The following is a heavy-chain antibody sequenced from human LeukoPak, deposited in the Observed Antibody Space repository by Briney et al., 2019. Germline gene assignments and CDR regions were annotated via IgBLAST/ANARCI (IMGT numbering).Heavy chain of an antibody. D-gene: IGHD3-3*01. Sequence: SETLSLTCTVSGGSGSSYYWSWIRQPPGKGLEWIGYIYYSGSTKYNPSLKSRVTISVDTSKNQFSLKLSSVTAADTAVYYCARLGYYDFWSGYYRTRWYFDYWGQGTLVTVSS. CDR2: IYYSGST. V-gene: IGHV4-59*08. CDR1: GGSGSSYY. J-gene: IGHJ4*02. CDR3: ARLGYYDFWSGYYRTRWYFDY.